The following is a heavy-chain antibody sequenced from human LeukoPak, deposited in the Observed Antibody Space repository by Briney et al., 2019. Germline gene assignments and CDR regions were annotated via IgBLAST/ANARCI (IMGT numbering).Heavy chain of an antibody. V-gene: IGHV1-69*01. D-gene: IGHD2/OR15-2a*01. J-gene: IGHJ4*02. Sequence: SVKVSCKASGGTFSSYAISWVRQAPGQGLEWMGGIIPIFGTANYAQKFQGRVTITADESTSTAYMELSSLRSEDTAVYYCARGHQNSHLFDYWGQGTLVTVSS. CDR2: IIPIFGTA. CDR1: GGTFSSYA. CDR3: ARGHQNSHLFDY.